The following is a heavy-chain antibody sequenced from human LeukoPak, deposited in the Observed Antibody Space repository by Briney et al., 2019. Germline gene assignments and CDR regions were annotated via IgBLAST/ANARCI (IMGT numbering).Heavy chain of an antibody. V-gene: IGHV1-46*01. CDR2: LTPNSGDT. D-gene: IGHD6-19*01. J-gene: IGHJ4*02. CDR3: ARDSTGWSVDY. CDR1: GYTFTNYH. Sequence: GASVKVSCRASGYTFTNYHMHWVRQAPGQALEWMGILTPNSGDTTYAQKFQGRITMTRDTSTSTVYMELSSLRFEDTAVYHCARDSTGWSVDYWGQGTLVTVSS.